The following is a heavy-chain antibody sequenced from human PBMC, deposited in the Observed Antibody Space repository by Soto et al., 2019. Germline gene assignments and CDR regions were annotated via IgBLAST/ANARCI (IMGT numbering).Heavy chain of an antibody. CDR2: IFPDDSDT. Sequence: GESLKISCKASGYTFTNHWIGWVRQMPGKGLEWMGVIFPDDSDTRYGPSFQGQVTISVDKALTTTYLQWSSLRISDTAIYYCAXPKRPTDYVGDYSYFDFWGQGTLVTVSS. V-gene: IGHV5-51*01. J-gene: IGHJ4*02. D-gene: IGHD4-17*01. CDR3: AXPKRPTDYVGDYSYFDF. CDR1: GYTFTNHW.